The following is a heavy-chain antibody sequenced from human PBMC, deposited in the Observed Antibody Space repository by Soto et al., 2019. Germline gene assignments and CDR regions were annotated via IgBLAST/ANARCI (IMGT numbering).Heavy chain of an antibody. Sequence: EVQLVESGGGLVKPGGSLRLSCAASGFTFTNHNMNWVRQAPGKGLEWVSSISSSSSFRNYADSVKGRFSFSRDNDKNLGYLQMDSLRAEDTTVYYCARDPPLSVLVVVATDDFWGQGTLVTVSA. V-gene: IGHV3-21*02. J-gene: IGHJ4*02. CDR1: GFTFTNHN. CDR2: ISSSSSFR. CDR3: ARDPPLSVLVVVATDDF. D-gene: IGHD2-21*01.